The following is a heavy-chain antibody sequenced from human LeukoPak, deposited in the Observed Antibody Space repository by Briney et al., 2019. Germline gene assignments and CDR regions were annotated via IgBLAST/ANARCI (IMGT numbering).Heavy chain of an antibody. D-gene: IGHD6-6*01. CDR2: ISGSGGST. V-gene: IGHV3-23*01. CDR3: ANHKYSSPTFQH. J-gene: IGHJ1*01. Sequence: PGGSLRLSCAASGFTFSSYAMSWVRQAPGKGLEWVSAISGSGGSTYYADSVKGRFTISRDNSKNTLYLQMNSLRAEDTAVYYCANHKYSSPTFQHWGQGTLVTVSS. CDR1: GFTFSSYA.